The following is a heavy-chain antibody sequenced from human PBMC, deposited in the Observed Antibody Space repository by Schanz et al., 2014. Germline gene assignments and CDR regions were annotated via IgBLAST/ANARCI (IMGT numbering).Heavy chain of an antibody. CDR1: GFTFSSYA. V-gene: IGHV3-23*04. CDR2: ISDSGDTA. D-gene: IGHD2-8*02. J-gene: IGHJ4*02. CDR3: AKSLESCPGGRCSRGYFDY. Sequence: VQVVQSGGGLVKPGGSLRLSCAASGFTFSSYAMSWVRQAPGKGLEWVSLISDSGDTAYYADSVKGRFTISRDNFKGALYLQMSSLRAEDTAVYYCAKSLESCPGGRCSRGYFDYWGQGTLVTVSS.